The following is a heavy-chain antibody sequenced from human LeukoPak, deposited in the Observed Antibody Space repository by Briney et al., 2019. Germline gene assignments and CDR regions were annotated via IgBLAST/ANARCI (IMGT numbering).Heavy chain of an antibody. V-gene: IGHV3-23*01. D-gene: IGHD1-26*01. CDR2: ASGSGGST. CDR1: GFTFSSYA. Sequence: GGSLRLSCAASGFTFSSYAMSWVRQAPGKGLEWVSAASGSGGSTYYADSVKGRFTISRDNSKVTLYLQMTSLRPEDTAIYYCVKDPSGNYFYFDYWGQGTLVTVSS. J-gene: IGHJ4*02. CDR3: VKDPSGNYFYFDY.